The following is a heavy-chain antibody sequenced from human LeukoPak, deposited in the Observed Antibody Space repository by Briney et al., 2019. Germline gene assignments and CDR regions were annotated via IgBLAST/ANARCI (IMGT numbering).Heavy chain of an antibody. V-gene: IGHV3-7*03. J-gene: IGHJ6*02. CDR1: GFTFSNYW. CDR3: ARDTLGRPPWFGTASGMDV. CDR2: INQDGSET. Sequence: GGSLRLSCAASGFTFSNYWINWVRQAPGKGLEWVANINQDGSETYYVDSVKGRFTISRDNAKNSLYLQMNSLRAEDTAVYYCARDTLGRPPWFGTASGMDVWGQGTTVTVSS. D-gene: IGHD3-10*01.